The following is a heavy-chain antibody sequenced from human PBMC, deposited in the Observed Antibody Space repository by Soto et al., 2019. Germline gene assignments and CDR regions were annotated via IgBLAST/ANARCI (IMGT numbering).Heavy chain of an antibody. CDR3: ARGGRRGTRNSDCYYYYGMDV. CDR2: INHSGST. D-gene: IGHD4-4*01. Sequence: TLSLTCAVYGGSFSGYYWSWIRQPPGKGLEWIGEINHSGSTNYNPSLKSRVTISVDTSKNQFSLKLSSVTAADTAVYYCARGGRRGTRNSDCYYYYGMDVWGQGTTVTVSS. J-gene: IGHJ6*02. CDR1: GGSFSGYY. V-gene: IGHV4-34*01.